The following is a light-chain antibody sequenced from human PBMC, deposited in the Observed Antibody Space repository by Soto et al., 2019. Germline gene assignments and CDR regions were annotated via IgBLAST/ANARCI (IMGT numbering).Light chain of an antibody. CDR2: DAS. J-gene: IGKJ1*01. CDR3: QQYRGSSRT. CDR1: QSFSRH. V-gene: IGKV3-11*01. Sequence: ENMVTQSPASLSLSPGERATLSCRASQSFSRHLAWYQQKPGQAPRLLIYDASNRATGIPARFSGSGSGTDFTLTISRLEPEDFAVYYCQQYRGSSRTCGHGTKG.